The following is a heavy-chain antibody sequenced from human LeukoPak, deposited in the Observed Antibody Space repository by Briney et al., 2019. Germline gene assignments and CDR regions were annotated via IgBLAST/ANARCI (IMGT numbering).Heavy chain of an antibody. J-gene: IGHJ3*02. D-gene: IGHD2-15*01. V-gene: IGHV3-53*01. CDR2: IYIGGST. CDR3: AREPRYCSGGSCYGVGAFDI. CDR1: GFTVSSNY. Sequence: GGSLRLSCAASGFTVSSNYMSWVRQAPGKGLEWVSVIYIGGSTYYADSVKGRFTISRDNSKNTLYLQMNSLRAEDTAVYYCAREPRYCSGGSCYGVGAFDIWGQGTMVTVSS.